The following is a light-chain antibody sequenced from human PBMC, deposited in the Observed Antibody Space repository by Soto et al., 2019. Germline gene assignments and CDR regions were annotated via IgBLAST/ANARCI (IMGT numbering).Light chain of an antibody. CDR1: QSVSSN. CDR2: GAS. J-gene: IGKJ4*01. CDR3: QQYNNWPQLT. V-gene: IGKV3-15*01. Sequence: KDIARSPPTPSMSPDEKDTLPCRASQSVSSNLAWYQQKPGQAPRLLIYGASTRATGIPARFSGSGSGTEFTLTISSLQSEDFAVYYCQQYNNWPQLTFGGGTKVDIK.